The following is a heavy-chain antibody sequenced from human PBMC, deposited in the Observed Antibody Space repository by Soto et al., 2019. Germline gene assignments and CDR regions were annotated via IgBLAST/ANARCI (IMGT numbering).Heavy chain of an antibody. Sequence: SETLSLTFTVSGGSTSSGCFYWIWIRQHPGKGLEWIGYIYYSGISYYNPSLKSRVSISLDTSRNQFSMALNSVTAADTAVYYCARNGYTYGMDVWGQGATVTVSS. CDR3: ARNGYTYGMDV. CDR1: GGSTSSGCFY. CDR2: IYYSGIS. D-gene: IGHD5-18*01. V-gene: IGHV4-31*03. J-gene: IGHJ6*02.